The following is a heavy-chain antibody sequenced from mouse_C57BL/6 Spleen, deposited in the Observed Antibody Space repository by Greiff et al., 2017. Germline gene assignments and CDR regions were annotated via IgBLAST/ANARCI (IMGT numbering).Heavy chain of an antibody. J-gene: IGHJ2*01. CDR1: GFNIKNTY. CDR2: IDPANGNT. V-gene: IGHV14-3*01. CDR3: ARSRGVVASRDDYFDY. D-gene: IGHD1-1*01. Sequence: VQLQQSVAELVRPGASVKLSCTASGFNIKNTYMTWVKQRPEQGLEWIGRIDPANGNTKYAQKFKGKATITTDTASNTAYLQLISLTSEDTAIYSGARSRGVVASRDDYFDYWGQGTTLTVSS.